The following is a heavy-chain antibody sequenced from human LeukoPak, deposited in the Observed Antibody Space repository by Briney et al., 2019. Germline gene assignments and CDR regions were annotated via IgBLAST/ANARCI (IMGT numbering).Heavy chain of an antibody. V-gene: IGHV3-48*01. Sequence: GGSLRLSCAASGFTFSSYSMNWVRQAPGKGLEWVSYISSSSSTIYYAGSVKGRFTISRDNAKNSLYLQMNSLRAEDTAVYHCARAAVEVYWGQGTLVTVSS. CDR1: GFTFSSYS. D-gene: IGHD3-22*01. CDR2: ISSSSSTI. CDR3: ARAAVEVY. J-gene: IGHJ4*02.